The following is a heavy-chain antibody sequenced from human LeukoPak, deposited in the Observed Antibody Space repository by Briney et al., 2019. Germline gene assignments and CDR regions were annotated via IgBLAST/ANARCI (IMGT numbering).Heavy chain of an antibody. CDR2: MNPNSGNT. V-gene: IGHV1-8*01. CDR1: GYTFTSYD. Sequence: GASVKVSCKASGYTFTSYDINWVRQATGQGLEWMGWMNPNSGNTGYAQKFQGRVTMTRNTSISTAYMELSSLRSEDTAVYYCARGGYCSSTSCSRDNWFDPWGQGTLVTVSS. J-gene: IGHJ5*02. D-gene: IGHD2-2*01. CDR3: ARGGYCSSTSCSRDNWFDP.